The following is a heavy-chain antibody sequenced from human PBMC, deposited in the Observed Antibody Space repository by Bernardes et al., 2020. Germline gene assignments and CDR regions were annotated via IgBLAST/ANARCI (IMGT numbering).Heavy chain of an antibody. CDR2: INHSGST. CDR3: ARGVAGAESGNNWFDP. J-gene: IGHJ5*02. D-gene: IGHD3-10*01. CDR1: GVSFSGYY. V-gene: IGHV4-34*01. Sequence: TLSLTCAVHGVSFSGYYWSWIRQPPGKGLEWIGDINHSGSTNYNPSLKSRVTISVDTSKNQFSLKLSSVTAADTAVYYCARGVAGAESGNNWFDPWGQGTLVTVSS.